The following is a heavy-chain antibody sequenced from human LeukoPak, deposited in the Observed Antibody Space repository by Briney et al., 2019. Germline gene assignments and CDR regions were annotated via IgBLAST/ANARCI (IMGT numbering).Heavy chain of an antibody. CDR1: GFAFSSQD. Sequence: GGSLRLSCAASGFAFSSQDMGWVRQAPGKGLEWASAVSDSGDRTYYVDSVKGRFTISRDNSKNTLYLQMNSLRAEDTAVYYCAKDARRSSGWYFFDHWGQGTLVTVSS. D-gene: IGHD6-19*01. V-gene: IGHV3-23*01. CDR2: VSDSGDRT. CDR3: AKDARRSSGWYFFDH. J-gene: IGHJ4*02.